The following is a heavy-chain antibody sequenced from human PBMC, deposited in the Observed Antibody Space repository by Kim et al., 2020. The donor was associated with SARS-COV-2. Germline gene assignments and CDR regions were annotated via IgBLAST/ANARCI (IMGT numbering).Heavy chain of an antibody. J-gene: IGHJ4*02. CDR2: TI. Sequence: TIYYADSVKGRFPIPRDSDKTSLYLQLNSLRAEDTAMYYCARTYKSSVGYWGQGTLVTVSS. CDR3: ARTYKSSVGY. V-gene: IGHV3-11*01. D-gene: IGHD1-20*01.